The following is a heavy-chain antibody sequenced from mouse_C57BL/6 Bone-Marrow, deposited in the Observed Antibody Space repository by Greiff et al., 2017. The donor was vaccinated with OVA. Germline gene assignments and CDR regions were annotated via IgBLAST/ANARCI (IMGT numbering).Heavy chain of an antibody. CDR3: ARHRGMVTTERVYFDY. Sequence: EVQLVESGGDLVKPGGSLKLSCAASGFTFSSYGMSWVRQTPDKRLEWVATISSGGSYTYYPDSVKGRFTISRDNAKNTLYLQMSSLKSEDTAMYYGARHRGMVTTERVYFDYWGQGTTLTVSS. CDR1: GFTFSSYG. CDR2: ISSGGSYT. V-gene: IGHV5-6*01. J-gene: IGHJ2*01. D-gene: IGHD2-2*01.